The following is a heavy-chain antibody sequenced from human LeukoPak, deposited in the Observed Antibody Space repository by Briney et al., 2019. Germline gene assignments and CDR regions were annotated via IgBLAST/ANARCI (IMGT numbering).Heavy chain of an antibody. CDR1: GFTFSSYA. D-gene: IGHD6-13*01. CDR3: AKVIWDSSSPAGDWFDP. J-gene: IGHJ5*02. CDR2: ISGSGGST. V-gene: IGHV3-23*01. Sequence: PGGSLRLSCAASGFTFSSYAMSWVRQAPGKGLEWVSAISGSGGSTYYADSVKGRFTISRDNSKNTLYLQMNSLRAEDTAVYYCAKVIWDSSSPAGDWFDPWGQGTLVTVSS.